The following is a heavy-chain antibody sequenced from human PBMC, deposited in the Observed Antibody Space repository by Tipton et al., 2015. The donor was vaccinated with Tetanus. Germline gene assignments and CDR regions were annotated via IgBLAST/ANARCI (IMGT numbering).Heavy chain of an antibody. J-gene: IGHJ4*02. V-gene: IGHV4-4*02. CDR3: ARVVVVAACYFDY. Sequence: TLSLTCAVSGGSISSSNWWSWVRQPPGKGLEWIGEIYHSGSTNYNPSLKSRVTISVDKSKNQFSLKLSSVTAADTAVYYCARVVVVAACYFDYWGQGTLVTVSS. CDR2: IYHSGST. CDR1: GGSISSSNW. D-gene: IGHD2-15*01.